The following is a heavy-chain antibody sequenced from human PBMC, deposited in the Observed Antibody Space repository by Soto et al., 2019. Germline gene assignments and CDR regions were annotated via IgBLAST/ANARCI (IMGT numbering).Heavy chain of an antibody. CDR1: GYTFTDYG. CDR2: ISGYNGNT. J-gene: IGHJ6*02. Sequence: QVQLVESGAEVKKPGASVKVSCKASGYTFTDYGIRWVRQAPGQGLEWMGWISGYNGNTKYAQKFQGRVTMTTDTPTNTAYMELRSLRSDDTAVYYCARDREYYYDSSGNYYYHYGLDVWGQGTTVTVS. D-gene: IGHD3-22*01. V-gene: IGHV1-18*04. CDR3: ARDREYYYDSSGNYYYHYGLDV.